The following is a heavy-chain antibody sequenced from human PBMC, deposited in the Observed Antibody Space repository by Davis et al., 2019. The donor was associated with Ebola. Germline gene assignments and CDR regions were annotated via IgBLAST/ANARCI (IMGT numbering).Heavy chain of an antibody. V-gene: IGHV1-69*13. D-gene: IGHD2-15*01. Sequence: SVKVSCKASGYTFTSYGISWVRQAPGQGLEWMGGIIPIFGTANYAQKFQGRVTITADESTSTAYMELSSLRSEDTAVYYCARERVYCSGGSCYYYYYGMDVWGQGTTVTVSS. CDR1: GYTFTSYG. CDR3: ARERVYCSGGSCYYYYYGMDV. CDR2: IIPIFGTA. J-gene: IGHJ6*02.